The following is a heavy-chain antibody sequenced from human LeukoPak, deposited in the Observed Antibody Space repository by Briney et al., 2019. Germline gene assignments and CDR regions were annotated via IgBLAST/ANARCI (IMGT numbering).Heavy chain of an antibody. V-gene: IGHV4-34*01. D-gene: IGHD6-13*01. CDR3: AVEGGQQLVRAHY. CDR2: INHRGST. CDR1: DGSFNGSFSGYF. Sequence: PSETLSLTCAVYDGSFNGSFSGYFWSWIRQPPGKGLEWIGEINHRGSTNYNPSLKSRVTISPDTSKKQFSLTLISVTAADTAVYYCAVEGGQQLVRAHYWGQGTLVTVSS. J-gene: IGHJ4*02.